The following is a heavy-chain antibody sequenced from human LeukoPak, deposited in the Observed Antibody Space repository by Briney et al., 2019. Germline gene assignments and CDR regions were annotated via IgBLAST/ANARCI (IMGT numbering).Heavy chain of an antibody. D-gene: IGHD1-26*01. Sequence: SQTLSLTCAISGESVSSKSATWNWIRQSPPRGLQWLGRTYYRSKWYNDYALSVNSRITINPDTSKNQFSLQLNPVTPEDTAVYYCARLGSFEDYWGQGTLVTVSS. CDR1: GESVSSKSAT. J-gene: IGHJ4*02. CDR2: TYYRSKWYN. CDR3: ARLGSFEDY. V-gene: IGHV6-1*01.